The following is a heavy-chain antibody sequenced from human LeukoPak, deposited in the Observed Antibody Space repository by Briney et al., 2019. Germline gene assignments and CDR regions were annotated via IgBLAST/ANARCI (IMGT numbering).Heavy chain of an antibody. D-gene: IGHD2-15*01. Sequence: GASVKVSCKASGYTFTGYYMHWVRQAPGQGLEWMGWINPNSGGTNYTQKFQGRVTITADKSTSTAYMELSSLRSEDTAVYYCAKLYCSDGRCYGRDVAFDIWGQGTMVTVSS. CDR3: AKLYCSDGRCYGRDVAFDI. J-gene: IGHJ3*02. CDR2: INPNSGGT. V-gene: IGHV1-2*02. CDR1: GYTFTGYY.